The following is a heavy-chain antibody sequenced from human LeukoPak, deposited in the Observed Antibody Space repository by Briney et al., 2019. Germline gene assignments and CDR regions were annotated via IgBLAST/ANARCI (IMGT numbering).Heavy chain of an antibody. CDR3: ARHNNYGANSMSFDS. CDR2: DYYSGTT. V-gene: IGHV4-39*01. Sequence: SETLSLTCTVSGGSVSSTSYYWARMRQPPGKGLEWIGSDYYSGTTYYNPSLKSRVTMSVDTSKNQFSLKLSSVTAADTAVYYCARHNNYGANSMSFDSWGQGTLVTVSS. D-gene: IGHD4-23*01. J-gene: IGHJ4*02. CDR1: GGSVSSTSYY.